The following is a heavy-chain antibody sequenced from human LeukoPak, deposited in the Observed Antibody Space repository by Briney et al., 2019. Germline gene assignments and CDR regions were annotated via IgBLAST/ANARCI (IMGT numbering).Heavy chain of an antibody. D-gene: IGHD6-19*01. J-gene: IGHJ4*02. Sequence: PGGSLRLSCATSGFTLSDYYMSRLRKAPGKGLERISYISSSGSTIYYADSVKGRFIISRDNAKSLLYLQMNSLRADDTAVYYCAREVMGVAVAGTIDHWGQGTLVTVSS. CDR1: GFTLSDYY. CDR3: AREVMGVAVAGTIDH. CDR2: ISSSGSTI. V-gene: IGHV3-11*01.